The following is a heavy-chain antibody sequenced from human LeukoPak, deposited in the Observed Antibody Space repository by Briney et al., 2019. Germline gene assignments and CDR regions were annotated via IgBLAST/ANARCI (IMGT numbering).Heavy chain of an antibody. CDR1: GFTFSSYG. CDR2: ISYDGSNK. CDR3: AKGRDVVVAASDY. Sequence: GGSLRLSCAASGFTFSSYGMHWVRQAPGKGLEWVAVISYDGSNKYYADSVKGRFTTSRDNSKNTLYLQMNSLRAEDTAVYYCAKGRDVVVAASDYWGQGTLVTVSS. D-gene: IGHD2-15*01. J-gene: IGHJ4*02. V-gene: IGHV3-30*18.